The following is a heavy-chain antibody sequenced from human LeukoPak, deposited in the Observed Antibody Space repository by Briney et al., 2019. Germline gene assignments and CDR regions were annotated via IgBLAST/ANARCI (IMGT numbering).Heavy chain of an antibody. CDR3: ARTRGGSSRDYFDY. D-gene: IGHD3-16*01. Sequence: SVKVSCKAPGGTFSSYTISWVRQAPGQGLEWMGRIIPILGIANYAQKFQGRVTITADKSTSTAYMELSSLRSEDTAVYYCARTRGGSSRDYFDYWGQGTLVTVSS. CDR1: GGTFSSYT. J-gene: IGHJ4*02. CDR2: IIPILGIA. V-gene: IGHV1-69*02.